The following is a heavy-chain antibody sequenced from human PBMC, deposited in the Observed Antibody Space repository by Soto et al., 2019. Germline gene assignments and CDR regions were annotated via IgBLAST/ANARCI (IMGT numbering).Heavy chain of an antibody. CDR2: ISSNGGGT. Sequence: GGSLRLSCAASGFTFSSYTMHWVRQAPGKGLECVSAISSNGGGTFYANSVKGRFTISRDNSKNMLFLQMGSLRAEDMAVYYCARQYYYYYMDVWGKGTTVTVFS. J-gene: IGHJ6*03. CDR1: GFTFSSYT. V-gene: IGHV3-64*01. CDR3: ARQYYYYYMDV.